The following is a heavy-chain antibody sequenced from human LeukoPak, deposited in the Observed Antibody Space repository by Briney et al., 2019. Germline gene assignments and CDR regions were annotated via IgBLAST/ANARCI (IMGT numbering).Heavy chain of an antibody. CDR3: AKTRDGYSYGYVYY. V-gene: IGHV3-23*01. D-gene: IGHD5-18*01. J-gene: IGHJ4*02. CDR2: ISGSGGST. Sequence: GGSLRLSCAASGFTFSSYAMSWVRQAPGKGLEWVSAISGSGGSTYYADSVKGRFTISRDDSKNTLYLQMNSLRAEDTAVYYCAKTRDGYSYGYVYYWGQGTLVTVSS. CDR1: GFTFSSYA.